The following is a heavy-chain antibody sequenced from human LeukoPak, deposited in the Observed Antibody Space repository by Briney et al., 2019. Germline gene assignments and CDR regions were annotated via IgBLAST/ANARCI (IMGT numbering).Heavy chain of an antibody. D-gene: IGHD4-11*01. J-gene: IGHJ4*02. CDR3: AKDAQRGFDYSNSLEY. CDR2: IWSDGTNK. Sequence: GGSLRLSCAASGFTFSHFGFHCVRQAPGKGLEWVAVIWSDGTNKYYGNSVKGRFTIHRDDSQNRVYLQMNNLRVDDTAIYFCAKDAQRGFDYSNSLEYWGQGSPVTVSS. V-gene: IGHV3-33*03. CDR1: GFTFSHFG.